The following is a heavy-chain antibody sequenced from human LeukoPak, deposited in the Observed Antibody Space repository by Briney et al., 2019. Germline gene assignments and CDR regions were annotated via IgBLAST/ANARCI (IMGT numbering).Heavy chain of an antibody. J-gene: IGHJ4*02. CDR3: ARAHCSGGSCYLYYFDY. CDR1: GFTFGDYA. Sequence: FLRLSCAASGFTFGDYAIHWVRQGPGEGLEWVSGISWNSGSIGYADSVKGRFTISRDNSKNTLYLQMNSLRAEDTAVYYCARAHCSGGSCYLYYFDYWGQGTLVTVSS. D-gene: IGHD2-15*01. V-gene: IGHV3-9*01. CDR2: ISWNSGSI.